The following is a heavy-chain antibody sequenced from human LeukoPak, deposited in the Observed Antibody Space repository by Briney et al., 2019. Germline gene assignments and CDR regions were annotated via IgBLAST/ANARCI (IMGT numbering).Heavy chain of an antibody. V-gene: IGHV1-69*02. Sequence: SVNVSCTASGGTFSSYTISWVRQAPGQGLEWMGSIIPILGIANYAQKFQGRVTITADKSTSTAYMELSSLRSEDTAVYYCAGQDGYNVDYWGQGTLVTVSS. J-gene: IGHJ4*02. CDR1: GGTFSSYT. D-gene: IGHD5-24*01. CDR3: AGQDGYNVDY. CDR2: IIPILGIA.